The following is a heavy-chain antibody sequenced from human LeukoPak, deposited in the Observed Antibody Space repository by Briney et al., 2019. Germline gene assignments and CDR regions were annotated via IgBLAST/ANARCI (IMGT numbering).Heavy chain of an antibody. D-gene: IGHD4-17*01. CDR2: IRSKANSYAT. Sequence: GGSLKLSCAASGFTFSGSAMHWVRQASGKGLEWVGRIRSKANSYATAYAASVKGRFTISRDDSKNTAYLQMNSLKTEDTAVYYCTRQYGDYRGGIDYWGQGTLVTVSS. V-gene: IGHV3-73*01. J-gene: IGHJ4*02. CDR1: GFTFSGSA. CDR3: TRQYGDYRGGIDY.